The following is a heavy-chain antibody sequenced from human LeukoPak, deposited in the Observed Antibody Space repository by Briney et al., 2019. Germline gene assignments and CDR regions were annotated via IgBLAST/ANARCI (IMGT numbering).Heavy chain of an antibody. Sequence: GESLRLSCSASGFTFSSYALRWVRQAPGKGLESVSAISSNGGSTSYADSVKGRFTISRDNSKNTLYLQMSSLRAEDTAVYYCVKDWGRGWYRFDCWGQGTLVTVSS. J-gene: IGHJ4*02. CDR1: GFTFSSYA. CDR2: ISSNGGST. CDR3: VKDWGRGWYRFDC. D-gene: IGHD6-19*01. V-gene: IGHV3-64D*09.